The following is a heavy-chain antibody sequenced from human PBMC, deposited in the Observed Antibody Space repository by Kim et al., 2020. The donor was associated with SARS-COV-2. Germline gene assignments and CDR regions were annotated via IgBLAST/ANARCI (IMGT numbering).Heavy chain of an antibody. V-gene: IGHV4-34*01. J-gene: IGHJ4*02. Sequence: KSRVTISVDTSKNQFSLKLSSVTAADTAVYYCARGFSRRRHSGGSSPMDYWGQGTLVTVSS. D-gene: IGHD2-15*01. CDR3: ARGFSRRRHSGGSSPMDY.